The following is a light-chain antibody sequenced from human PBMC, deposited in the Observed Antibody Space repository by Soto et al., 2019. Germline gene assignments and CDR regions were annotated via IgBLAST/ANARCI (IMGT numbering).Light chain of an antibody. J-gene: IGKJ4*01. V-gene: IGKV3-11*01. CDR3: QQRSSCPLT. Sequence: EIVLTQSPATLSLSPGERAALSCRASPSVTNFLAWYQQKPGQAPRLLIYGAFNRATGIPARFSGSGSGTDFTLTISRLEPEDFAVYYCQQRSSCPLTFGGGSKVDIK. CDR2: GAF. CDR1: PSVTNF.